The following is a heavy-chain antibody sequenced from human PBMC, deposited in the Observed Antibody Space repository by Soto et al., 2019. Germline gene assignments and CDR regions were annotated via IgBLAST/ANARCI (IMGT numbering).Heavy chain of an antibody. J-gene: IGHJ4*02. D-gene: IGHD1-7*01. V-gene: IGHV3-7*01. CDR1: GFSFSYSW. CDR3: MRDVISGTA. CDR2: IKQDGSDR. Sequence: GGSLRLSCAASGFSFSYSWMTWVRQAPGKGLEWVANIKQDGSDRYYLDSVKGRFTISRDNAENSLYLQMNSLTVDDTVVYYCMRDVISGTAWGQGPLVPVS.